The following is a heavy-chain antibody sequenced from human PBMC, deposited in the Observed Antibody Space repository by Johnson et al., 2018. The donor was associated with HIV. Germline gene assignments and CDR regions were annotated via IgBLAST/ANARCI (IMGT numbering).Heavy chain of an antibody. J-gene: IGHJ3*01. D-gene: IGHD4-17*01. CDR2: INWNGDTT. V-gene: IGHV3-20*04. CDR3: ATLTVRSRAFDL. Sequence: VLLVESGGSVIRPGGSLRLSCVGTGFTFENYGMSWVRQAPGKGLQWVSGINWNGDTTTYADSVKGRFTVSRDNAKRSLYLQLSNIRAEDTALYYCATLTVRSRAFDLWGQGTLVTVSS. CDR1: GFTFENYG.